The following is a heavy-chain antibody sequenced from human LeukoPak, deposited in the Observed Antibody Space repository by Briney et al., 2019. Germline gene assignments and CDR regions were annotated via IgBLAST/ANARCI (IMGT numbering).Heavy chain of an antibody. CDR1: GGSFSGYY. CDR3: ASRFGGSSSGDAFDI. J-gene: IGHJ3*02. Sequence: KPSETLSLTCAVYGGSFSGYYWGWIRQPPGKGLEWIGEINHSGSTNYNPSLKSRVTISVDTSKNQFSLKLSSVAAADTAVYYCASRFGGSSSGDAFDIWGQGTMVTVSS. D-gene: IGHD3-16*01. V-gene: IGHV4-34*01. CDR2: INHSGST.